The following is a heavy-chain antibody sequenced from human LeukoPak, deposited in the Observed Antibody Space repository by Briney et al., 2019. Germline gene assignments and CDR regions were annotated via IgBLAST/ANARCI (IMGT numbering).Heavy chain of an antibody. Sequence: GGSLRLSCAASGFTFSTYWMTWVRQAPGRGLEWVATIAANGNDKDYEDALQGRFTISRDNTRNSLSLRIDSLRAEDTAQYYCAREVFFQFDNWGQGALVTVSS. CDR1: GFTFSTYW. CDR3: AREVFFQFDN. J-gene: IGHJ4*02. V-gene: IGHV3-7*03. CDR2: IAANGNDK.